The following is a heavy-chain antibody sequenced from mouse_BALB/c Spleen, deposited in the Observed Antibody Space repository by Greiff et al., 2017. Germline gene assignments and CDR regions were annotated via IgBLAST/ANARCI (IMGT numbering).Heavy chain of an antibody. CDR2: ISSGSSTI. V-gene: IGHV5-17*02. Sequence: EVMLVESGGGLVQPGGSRKLSCAASGFTFSSFGMHWVRQAPEKGLEWVAYISSGSSTIYYADTVKGRFTISRDNPKNTLFLQMTSLRSEDTAMYYCARDIYYYGSSYSYFDVWGAGTTVTVSS. D-gene: IGHD1-1*01. CDR3: ARDIYYYGSSYSYFDV. CDR1: GFTFSSFG. J-gene: IGHJ1*01.